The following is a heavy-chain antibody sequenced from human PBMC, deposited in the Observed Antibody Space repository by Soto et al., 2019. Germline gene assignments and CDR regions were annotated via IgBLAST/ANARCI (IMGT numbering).Heavy chain of an antibody. J-gene: IGHJ4*02. D-gene: IGHD6-19*01. CDR1: GFTFSSYA. CDR2: ISYDGSNK. CDR3: ARRMYNNGWAPFDY. Sequence: GGSLRLSCAVSGFTFSSYAFHWVRQAPGKGLEWVAVISYDGSNKYYADSVKGRFTISRGNSENTLYLQMNSLRTEDTAVYYCARRMYNNGWAPFDYWGQGTLVTGSS. V-gene: IGHV3-30-3*01.